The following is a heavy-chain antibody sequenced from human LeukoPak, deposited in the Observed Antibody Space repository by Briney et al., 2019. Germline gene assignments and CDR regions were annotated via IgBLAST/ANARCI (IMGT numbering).Heavy chain of an antibody. J-gene: IGHJ4*02. V-gene: IGHV3-30*04. CDR3: AKELPVAGTHIDY. CDR2: ISSEGNIK. D-gene: IGHD6-19*01. CDR1: GFSFSSYV. Sequence: GGSLRLSCAASGFSFSSYVMHWVRQAPGKGLEWVAVISSEGNIKYYTDSVKGRFTISRDNSKNTLYLQMNSLRAEDTAVYYCAKELPVAGTHIDYWGQGTLVTVSS.